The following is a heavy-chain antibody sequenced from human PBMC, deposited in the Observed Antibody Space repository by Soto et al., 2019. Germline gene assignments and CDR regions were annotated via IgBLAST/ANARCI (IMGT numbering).Heavy chain of an antibody. Sequence: EVQLLDSGGGLVQPGGYLRLSCAASGFTFSNYAMTWVRQAPGKGLEWVSAISGSGRHVYYADSVQGRFTFSRDNSQNTLYLQMNSLRAEDTAIYYCAKNFADSNPFYDSGGQRLLVTVSS. D-gene: IGHD2-15*01. CDR1: GFTFSNYA. CDR3: AKNFADSNPFYDS. CDR2: ISGSGRHV. V-gene: IGHV3-23*01. J-gene: IGHJ4*02.